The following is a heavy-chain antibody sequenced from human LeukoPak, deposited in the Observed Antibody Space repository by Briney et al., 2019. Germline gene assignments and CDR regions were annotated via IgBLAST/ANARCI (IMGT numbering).Heavy chain of an antibody. CDR1: GFTFSSYA. J-gene: IGHJ4*02. CDR2: ISGSGGST. V-gene: IGHV3-23*01. D-gene: IGHD3-3*01. Sequence: GGSLRLSCAASGFTFSSYAMSWVRQAPGKGLEWVSAISGSGGSTYYADSVKGRFTISRDNSKNTLYLQMNSLRAEDTAVYYCAKDSRDFDYGFWSGYSTHFDYWGQGTLVTVSS. CDR3: AKDSRDFDYGFWSGYSTHFDY.